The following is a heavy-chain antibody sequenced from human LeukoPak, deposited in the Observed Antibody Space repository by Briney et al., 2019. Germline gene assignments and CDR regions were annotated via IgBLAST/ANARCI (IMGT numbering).Heavy chain of an antibody. Sequence: NPSETLSLTCTVSGVSISSHYCTWIRQPPGKGLEWIGYISYSGSINYNPSLKSRVTISVDTSKNQLSLKLSSVPAADTAVYYCARYTNNWFDPWGQGTLVTVSS. CDR2: ISYSGSI. CDR3: ARYTNNWFDP. CDR1: GVSISSHY. V-gene: IGHV4-59*11. D-gene: IGHD2-2*02. J-gene: IGHJ5*02.